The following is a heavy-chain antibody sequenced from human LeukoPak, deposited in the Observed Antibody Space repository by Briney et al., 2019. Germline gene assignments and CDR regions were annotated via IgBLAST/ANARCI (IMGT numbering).Heavy chain of an antibody. CDR2: IRYDGSNK. J-gene: IGHJ4*02. CDR1: GFTFSSYG. D-gene: IGHD4-17*01. CDR3: AKDYTVTTDYYFDC. Sequence: GGSLRLSCAAAGFTFSSYGMHWVRQAPGKGLEWVAFIRYDGSNKYYADSVKGRFTISRDNSKNTLYLQMNSLRAEDTAVYYCAKDYTVTTDYYFDCWGQGTLVTVSS. V-gene: IGHV3-30*02.